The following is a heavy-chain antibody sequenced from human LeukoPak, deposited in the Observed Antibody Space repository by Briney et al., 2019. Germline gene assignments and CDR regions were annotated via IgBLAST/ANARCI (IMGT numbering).Heavy chain of an antibody. D-gene: IGHD3-3*01. CDR2: IYYSGST. V-gene: IGHV4-59*08. J-gene: IGHJ6*03. CDR1: GGSISSYY. Sequence: SETLSLTCTVSGGSISSYYWSWIRQPPGKGLEWIGYIYYSGSTNYSPSLKSRVTISVDTSKNQFLLKLSSVTAADTAIYYCARSTYYDFWSGLTHYYYYYMDVWGKGTTVTVSS. CDR3: ARSTYYDFWSGLTHYYYYYMDV.